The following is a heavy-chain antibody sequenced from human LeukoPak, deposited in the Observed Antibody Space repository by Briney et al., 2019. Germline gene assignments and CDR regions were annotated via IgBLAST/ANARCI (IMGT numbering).Heavy chain of an antibody. D-gene: IGHD3-16*01. Sequence: PGGSLRLSCAASGFTFDDYAMHWVRQAPGKGLEWVSGISWNSGSIGYADSVKGRFTISRDNAKNSLYLQMNSLRAEDTALYYCAKALGGLPFRGKFDPWGQGTLVTVSS. CDR3: AKALGGLPFRGKFDP. CDR2: ISWNSGSI. V-gene: IGHV3-9*01. J-gene: IGHJ5*02. CDR1: GFTFDDYA.